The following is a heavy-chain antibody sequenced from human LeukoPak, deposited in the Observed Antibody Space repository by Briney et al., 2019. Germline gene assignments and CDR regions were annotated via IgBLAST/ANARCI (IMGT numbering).Heavy chain of an antibody. J-gene: IGHJ3*01. D-gene: IGHD2-15*01. V-gene: IGHV3-7*01. CDR2: ITQDGSEK. CDR1: GFTTHYW. CDR3: ARDWRQDNAFDL. Sequence: GGSLRLSCTASGFTTHYWLNWVRQSPGKGLEWVAKITQDGSEKYYMDSVKGRFIISRDNGKNSLYLQMNSLRVEDTAVYYCARDWRQDNAFDLWGQGTMVTVSS.